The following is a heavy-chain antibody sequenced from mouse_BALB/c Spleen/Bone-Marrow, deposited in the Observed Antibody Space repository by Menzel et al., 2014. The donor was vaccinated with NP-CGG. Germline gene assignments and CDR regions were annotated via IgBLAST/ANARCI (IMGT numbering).Heavy chain of an antibody. CDR2: ISSGGSYT. CDR3: ARSPQRDYAMDY. CDR1: GFTFSSYA. V-gene: IGHV5-9-4*01. J-gene: IGHJ4*01. Sequence: EVKLVESGGGLVKPGGSLKLSCAASGFTFSSYAMSWARQSPEKRLEWVAEISSGGSYTYYPDTVTGRFTISRDNAKNTLYLEMSSLRSEDAAMYYCARSPQRDYAMDYWGQGTSVTVPS. D-gene: IGHD3-2*02.